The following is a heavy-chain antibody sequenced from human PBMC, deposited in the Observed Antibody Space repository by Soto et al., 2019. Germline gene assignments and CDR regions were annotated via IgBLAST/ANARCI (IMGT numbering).Heavy chain of an antibody. D-gene: IGHD2-15*01. CDR3: ARLHLDCSGGSCYSDY. CDR2: IIPILGIA. CDR1: GGTFSSYT. Sequence: QVQLVQSGAEVKKPGSSVKVSCKASGGTFSSYTISWVRQAPGQGLEWMGRIIPILGIANYAQKFQGRVTITADKSTSTAYMELSGLRSEDTAVYYCARLHLDCSGGSCYSDYWGQGTLVTVSS. J-gene: IGHJ4*02. V-gene: IGHV1-69*02.